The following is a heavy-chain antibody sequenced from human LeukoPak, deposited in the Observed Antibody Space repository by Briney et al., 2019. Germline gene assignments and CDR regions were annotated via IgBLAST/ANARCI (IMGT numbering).Heavy chain of an antibody. CDR3: ARGIAVAGSYYFDY. Sequence: SETLSLTCTVSGGSISSYYWSWIRQPPGKGLEWIGYIYYSGSTNYNPSLKSRVTISIDKSKNQFSLKLSSVTAADTAVYYCARGIAVAGSYYFDYWGQGTLVTVSS. CDR1: GGSISSYY. CDR2: IYYSGST. J-gene: IGHJ4*02. V-gene: IGHV4-59*12. D-gene: IGHD6-19*01.